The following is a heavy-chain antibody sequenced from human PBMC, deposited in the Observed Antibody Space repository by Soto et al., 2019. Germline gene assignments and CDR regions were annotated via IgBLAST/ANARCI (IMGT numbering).Heavy chain of an antibody. CDR3: ARQGVEYSSSSPYYYYYYGMDV. V-gene: IGHV5-51*01. Sequence: PGESLKISCNGSGYSFTIYCIGLVLQMPGKGLDWMWIIYPGDSDTRYSPSFQGQVTISADKSISTAYLQWSSLKASDTAMYYCARQGVEYSSSSPYYYYYYGMDVWGQGTTVTVSS. CDR1: GYSFTIYC. D-gene: IGHD6-6*01. CDR2: IYPGDSDT. J-gene: IGHJ6*02.